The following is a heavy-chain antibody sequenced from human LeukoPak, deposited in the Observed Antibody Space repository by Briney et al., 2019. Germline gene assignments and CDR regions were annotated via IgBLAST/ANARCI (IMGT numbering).Heavy chain of an antibody. CDR2: IIPIFGTA. D-gene: IGHD4-11*01. V-gene: IGHV1-69*13. J-gene: IGHJ6*03. CDR1: GGTFSSYA. CDR3: ARPTVTGEYYYYYMDV. Sequence: SVKVSCKASGGTFSSYAISWVRQAPGQGLEWMGGIIPIFGTANYAQKFQGRVTITADESTSTAYMELSSLRSKDTAVYYCARPTVTGEYYYYYMDVWGKGTTVTVSS.